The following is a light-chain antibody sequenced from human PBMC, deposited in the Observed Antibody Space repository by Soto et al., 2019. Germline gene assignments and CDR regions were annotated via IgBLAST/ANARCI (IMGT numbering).Light chain of an antibody. CDR3: SSYVTSGTLV. CDR1: SSDVGGYNY. V-gene: IGLV2-14*01. Sequence: QSALTQPASVSGSPGQSITISCTGTSSDVGGYNYVSWYQKHPGKAPKVIIYEVSDRPSGVSDRFSGSKSGNTASLTISGLQAEDEADYYCSSYVTSGTLVFGGGTKVTVL. CDR2: EVS. J-gene: IGLJ3*02.